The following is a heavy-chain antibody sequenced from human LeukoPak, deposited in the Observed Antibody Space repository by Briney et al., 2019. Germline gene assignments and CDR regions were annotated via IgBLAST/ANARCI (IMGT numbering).Heavy chain of an antibody. V-gene: IGHV4-34*01. J-gene: IGHJ4*02. CDR1: GGSFSGYY. CDR2: INHSGST. CDR3: ARARVGIVITFGRSYFDY. D-gene: IGHD3-16*01. Sequence: SSETLSLTCAVYGGSFSGYYWSWIRQPPGKGLEWIGEINHSGSTNYNPSLKSRATISVDTSKNQFSLKLSSVTAADTAVYYCARARVGIVITFGRSYFDYWGQGTLVTVSS.